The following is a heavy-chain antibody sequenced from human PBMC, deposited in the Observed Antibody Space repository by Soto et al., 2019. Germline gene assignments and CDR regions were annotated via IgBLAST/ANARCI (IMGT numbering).Heavy chain of an antibody. V-gene: IGHV3-74*01. J-gene: IGHJ6*02. CDR3: ARYYNGQHTYGMDV. Sequence: EVQLVESGGGLVQPGGSLRLSCAASGFMFSTYWMHWVRQAPGKGLVWVSRIKSDGRTTSYADPVKGRFTISRDNAKNTLYLQINSLRAVDTAVYYCARYYNGQHTYGMDVWGQGTTVTVSS. D-gene: IGHD3-10*01. CDR1: GFMFSTYW. CDR2: IKSDGRTT.